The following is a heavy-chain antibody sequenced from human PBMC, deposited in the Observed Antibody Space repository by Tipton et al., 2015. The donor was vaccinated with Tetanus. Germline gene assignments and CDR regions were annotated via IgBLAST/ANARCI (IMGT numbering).Heavy chain of an antibody. CDR1: GGSISSGDYY. V-gene: IGHV4-30-4*01. CDR2: IYYSGST. Sequence: TLSLTCTVSGGSISSGDYYWSWIRQPPGKGLEWIGYIYYSGSTYYNPSLKSRVTISVDTSKNQFSLKLSSVTAADTAVYYCAREIPARGRVTMIGDPWGQGTLVTVSS. D-gene: IGHD3-22*01. J-gene: IGHJ5*02. CDR3: AREIPARGRVTMIGDP.